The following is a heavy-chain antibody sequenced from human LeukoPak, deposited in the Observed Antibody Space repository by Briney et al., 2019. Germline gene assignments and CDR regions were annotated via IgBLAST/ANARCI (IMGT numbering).Heavy chain of an antibody. CDR3: ARLRLVPARMDV. D-gene: IGHD2-2*01. CDR1: GGSFSGYY. CDR2: INHSGST. J-gene: IGHJ6*02. Sequence: SETLSLTCAVYGGSFSGYYWSWIRQPPGKGLEWIGEINHSGSTNYNPSLKSRVTISVDTSKNQFSLKLSSVTAADTAVYYCARLRLVPARMDVWGQGTTVTVSS. V-gene: IGHV4-34*01.